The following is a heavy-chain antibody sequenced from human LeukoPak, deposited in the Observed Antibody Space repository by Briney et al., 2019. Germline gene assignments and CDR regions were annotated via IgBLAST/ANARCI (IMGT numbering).Heavy chain of an antibody. CDR2: VSVSGDTA. Sequence: GGSLRLSCAASGFTFSRFGMHWVRQAPGKGLEWVSVVSVSGDTAYFADSVRGRFTISRDNSKNTLYLQMNSLRADDTAIYCCAKVVSGGNCYQSDYWGQGTLVTVSS. V-gene: IGHV3-23*01. D-gene: IGHD2-15*01. CDR1: GFTFSRFG. CDR3: AKVVSGGNCYQSDY. J-gene: IGHJ4*02.